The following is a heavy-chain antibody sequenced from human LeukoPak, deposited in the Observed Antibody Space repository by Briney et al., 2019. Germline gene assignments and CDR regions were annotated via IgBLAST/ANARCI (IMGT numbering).Heavy chain of an antibody. CDR1: GGSFSGYY. V-gene: IGHV4-34*01. J-gene: IGHJ4*02. D-gene: IGHD3-3*01. CDR2: INHSGGT. CDR3: ARLYWSGYYVDY. Sequence: PSETLSLTCAVYGGSFSGYYWSWIRQPPGKGLEWIGEINHSGGTNYNPSLKSRVTISVDTSKNQFSLKLSSVTAADTAVYYCARLYWSGYYVDYWGQGTLVTVSS.